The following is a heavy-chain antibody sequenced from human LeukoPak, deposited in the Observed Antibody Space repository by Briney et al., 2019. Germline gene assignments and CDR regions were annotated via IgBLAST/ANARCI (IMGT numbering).Heavy chain of an antibody. CDR1: GGSFSGYY. CDR3: VRGPYGSSISNWFDP. D-gene: IGHD3-10*01. Sequence: SETLSLTCAVYGGSFSGYYWSWIRQPPGKVLEWIGEINHSGSTNYNPSLKSRVTISVDTPKNQFSLKLSSVTAADTAVYYCVRGPYGSSISNWFDPWGQGLLVTVSS. J-gene: IGHJ5*02. CDR2: INHSGST. V-gene: IGHV4-34*01.